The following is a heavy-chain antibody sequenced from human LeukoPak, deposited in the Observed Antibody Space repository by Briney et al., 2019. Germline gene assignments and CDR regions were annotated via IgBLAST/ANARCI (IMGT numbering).Heavy chain of an antibody. CDR1: GFTVSSTY. Sequence: GGSLRLSCAASGFTVSSTYMNWVRQAPGTGLEWVSLIYSGGTTYYADSVKGRFTITRDSSNNTLYLQMNSLRAEDTAVYYCARGPNFGGPPYYPDYWGQGTLVTVSS. CDR3: ARGPNFGGPPYYPDY. D-gene: IGHD3-16*01. V-gene: IGHV3-53*01. J-gene: IGHJ4*02. CDR2: IYSGGTT.